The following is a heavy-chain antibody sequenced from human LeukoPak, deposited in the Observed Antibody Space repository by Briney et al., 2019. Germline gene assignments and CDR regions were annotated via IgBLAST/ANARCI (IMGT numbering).Heavy chain of an antibody. CDR3: ARVVPAARGWFDP. D-gene: IGHD2-2*01. V-gene: IGHV4-30-4*01. CDR2: IYYSGST. J-gene: IGHJ5*02. Sequence: SETLSLTCTVSGGSISSGDYYWSWIRQPPGKGLEWIGYIYYSGSTYYNPSLKSRVTISVDTSKNQFSLKLSSVTAADTAVYYCARVVPAARGWFDPWGQGTPVTVSS. CDR1: GGSISSGDYY.